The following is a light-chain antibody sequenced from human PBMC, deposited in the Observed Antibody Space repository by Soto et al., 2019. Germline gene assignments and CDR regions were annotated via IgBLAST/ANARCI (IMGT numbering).Light chain of an antibody. CDR2: EVS. CDR1: SY. V-gene: IGLV2-8*01. CDR3: ASYAGNIWV. Sequence: QSVLTRPPSASGSPGQSVTISCTATSYVSWYQQHPGKAPRLIIYEVSKRPSGVPDRFSGSTSGNTASLTVSGLQDEDEADYYCASYAGNIWVFGGGTKLTVL. J-gene: IGLJ3*02.